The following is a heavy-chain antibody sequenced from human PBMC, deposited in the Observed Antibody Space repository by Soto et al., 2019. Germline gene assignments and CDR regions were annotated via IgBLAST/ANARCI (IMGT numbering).Heavy chain of an antibody. CDR3: VRASNSGYDAFDI. D-gene: IGHD5-12*01. J-gene: IGHJ3*02. V-gene: IGHV1-24*01. CDR1: GYTLTELS. Sequence: ASVKVSCKVSGYTLTELSMHWVRLAPGKGLEWTGGFDPEDGETIYAQKFQGRVTMTEDTSTDTAYMELSSLRSEDTAVYYCVRASNSGYDAFDIWGQGTMVTVSS. CDR2: FDPEDGET.